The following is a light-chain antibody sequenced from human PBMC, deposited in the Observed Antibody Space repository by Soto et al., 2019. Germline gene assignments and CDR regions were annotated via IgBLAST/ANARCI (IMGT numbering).Light chain of an antibody. CDR1: KSVSSW. CDR2: GAA. Sequence: DIQLTQSPSTLSASVGDRVTVTCRASKSVSSWLAWYQQKPGEAPKLLVYGAARLQSGVPSRFSGSGSGTKFPLIIPSLHPDDFAPYYCQQYDTYPYTFGQGTKV. J-gene: IGKJ1*01. CDR3: QQYDTYPYT. V-gene: IGKV1-5*03.